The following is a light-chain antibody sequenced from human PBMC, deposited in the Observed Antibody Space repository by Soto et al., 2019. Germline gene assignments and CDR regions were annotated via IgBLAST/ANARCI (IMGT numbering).Light chain of an antibody. V-gene: IGKV3-20*01. CDR2: GAS. J-gene: IGKJ5*01. CDR1: QSVSSSY. Sequence: IVLPQTPGTLSLSPGERATLSCRASQSVSSSYLAWYQQKPGQAPRLLIYGASSRATGIPDRFSGSGSGTDFTLTISRLEPEDFAVYYCQQYGSSPWITFGQGTRLEI. CDR3: QQYGSSPWIT.